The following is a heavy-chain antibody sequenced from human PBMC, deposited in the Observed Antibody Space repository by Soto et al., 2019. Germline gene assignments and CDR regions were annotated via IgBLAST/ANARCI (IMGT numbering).Heavy chain of an antibody. J-gene: IGHJ4*02. Sequence: PSETLSLTCAVYGGSFSGHYCSWIRQPPGKGLEWIGEVNYSGTTNYNPSLQSRVTVSVDTSKNQFSLKLSSVTAADTAVYYCGRQATDWGQGTLVTVSS. CDR1: GGSFSGHY. CDR2: VNYSGTT. CDR3: GRQATD. V-gene: IGHV4-34*10.